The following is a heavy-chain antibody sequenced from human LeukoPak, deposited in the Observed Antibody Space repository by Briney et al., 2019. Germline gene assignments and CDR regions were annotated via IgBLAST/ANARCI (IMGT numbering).Heavy chain of an antibody. CDR3: ARRAGGYSHPFDY. CDR2: IYSGGTT. V-gene: IGHV3-53*01. CDR1: GFTVSGNY. Sequence: GGSLRLSCAVSGFTVSGNYMSWVRQAPGKGLEWVSLIYSGGTTYYADSVKGRFTISRDNSKNTLYLQMNSLRAEDTAMYYCARRAGGYSHPFDYWGQGTLATVSS. D-gene: IGHD4-23*01. J-gene: IGHJ4*02.